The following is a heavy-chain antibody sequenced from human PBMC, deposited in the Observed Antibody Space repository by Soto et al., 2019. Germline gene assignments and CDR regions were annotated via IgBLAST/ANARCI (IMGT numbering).Heavy chain of an antibody. CDR1: VGSCSGYY. Sequence: SETLSLTCAVYVGSCSGYYWNWIRQPPGKGLEWIGEIDHSGSTNYNPSLKSRVTFSVDPSKNQLSLNLTSVTAADAAVYYCARGLLRYFDWSGPFDYWGQGSLVTVS. CDR2: IDHSGST. D-gene: IGHD3-9*01. V-gene: IGHV4-34*01. CDR3: ARGLLRYFDWSGPFDY. J-gene: IGHJ4*02.